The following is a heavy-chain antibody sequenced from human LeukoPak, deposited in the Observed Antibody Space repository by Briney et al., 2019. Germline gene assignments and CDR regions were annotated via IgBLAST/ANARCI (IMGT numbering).Heavy chain of an antibody. CDR2: INPSSGGT. CDR1: GYTFTGYY. D-gene: IGHD1-26*01. V-gene: IGHV1-2*02. CDR3: ARERNGSYWGRVGAFDI. J-gene: IGHJ3*02. Sequence: ASVKVSCKASGYTFTGYYMHWVRQAPGQGLEWMGWINPSSGGTNYAQKFQGRVTMTRDTSISTAYMELSRLRSDDTAVYYCARERNGSYWGRVGAFDIWGQGTMVTVSS.